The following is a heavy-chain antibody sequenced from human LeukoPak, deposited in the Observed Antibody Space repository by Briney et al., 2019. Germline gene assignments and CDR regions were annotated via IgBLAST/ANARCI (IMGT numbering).Heavy chain of an antibody. V-gene: IGHV1-18*01. CDR1: GYTFTSYG. CDR2: ISAYNGNT. CDR3: ARDPRAWFGLSEEDAFDI. J-gene: IGHJ3*02. D-gene: IGHD3-10*01. Sequence: ASVKVSCKASGYTFTSYGISWVRQAPGQGLEWMGWISAYNGNTNYAQKLQGRVTMTTDTSTSTAYMELRSLRSDDTAVYYCARDPRAWFGLSEEDAFDIWGQGTMVTVSS.